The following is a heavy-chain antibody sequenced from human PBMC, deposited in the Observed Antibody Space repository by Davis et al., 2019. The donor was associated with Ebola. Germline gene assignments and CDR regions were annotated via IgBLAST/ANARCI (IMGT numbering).Heavy chain of an antibody. CDR3: VKGGGHSYGTFDY. D-gene: IGHD5-18*01. V-gene: IGHV3-21*01. J-gene: IGHJ4*02. Sequence: GESLKISCAASGFTFSSYSMNWVRQAPGKGLEWVSSISSSSSYIYYADSVKGRFTISRDNSKNTLYLQMNSLRAEDTAVYYCVKGGGHSYGTFDYWGQGTLVTVSS. CDR2: ISSSSSYI. CDR1: GFTFSSYS.